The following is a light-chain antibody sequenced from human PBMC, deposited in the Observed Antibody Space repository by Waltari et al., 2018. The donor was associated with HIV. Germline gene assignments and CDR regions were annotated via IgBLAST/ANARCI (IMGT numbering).Light chain of an antibody. V-gene: IGLV2-14*01. CDR2: DVS. CDR1: NSDGGPYKY. Sequence: QSALTQPASVSGSPGQSISISCTGSNSDGGPYKYVSWYQQHPGKAPKLMIYDVSNRPSGVSNRFSGSKSGNTASLTISGLQPEDEADYYCSSYTTMSTLVFGTGTKVTVL. J-gene: IGLJ1*01. CDR3: SSYTTMSTLV.